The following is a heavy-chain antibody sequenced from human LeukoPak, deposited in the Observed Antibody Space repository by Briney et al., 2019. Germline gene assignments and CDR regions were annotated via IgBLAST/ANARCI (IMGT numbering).Heavy chain of an antibody. D-gene: IGHD3-22*01. CDR1: GYSFTSYW. Sequence: GESLKISCKGSGYSFTSYWIGWVRQMPGKGLEWMGIIYPGDSDTRYSPSFQGQVTISADKSISTAYLQWSSLKASDTAMYYCARVFGSYYDSSGYPDKIPELDYWGQGTLVTVSS. J-gene: IGHJ4*02. CDR3: ARVFGSYYDSSGYPDKIPELDY. CDR2: IYPGDSDT. V-gene: IGHV5-51*01.